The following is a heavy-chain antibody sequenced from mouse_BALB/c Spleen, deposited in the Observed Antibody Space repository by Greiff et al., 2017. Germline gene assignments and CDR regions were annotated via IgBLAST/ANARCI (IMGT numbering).Heavy chain of an antibody. CDR3: ARSAVTAWFAY. D-gene: IGHD2-13*01. Sequence: LVESGAELVRPGALVKLSCKASGFNIKDYYMHWVKQRPEQGLAWIGWIDPENGNTIYDPKFQGKASITADTSSNTAYLQLSSLTSEDTAVYYCARSAVTAWFAYWGQGTLVTVSA. CDR2: IDPENGNT. CDR1: GFNIKDYY. J-gene: IGHJ3*01. V-gene: IGHV14-1*02.